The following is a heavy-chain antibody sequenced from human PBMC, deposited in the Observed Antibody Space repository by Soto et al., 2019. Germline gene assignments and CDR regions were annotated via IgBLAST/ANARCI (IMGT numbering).Heavy chain of an antibody. CDR3: AKEQPKRDQYFLYGMEA. J-gene: IGHJ6*02. CDR2: ISYDGKTK. D-gene: IGHD1-1*01. Sequence: GGSLRLSCAASGFNFSNSGIDWVRQAPGKGLEWVAVISYDGKTKYYVDSVKGRFTISRDNSRNTVYLQMNSLRAEDTAVYYCAKEQPKRDQYFLYGMEAWGQGTTVTVS. V-gene: IGHV3-30*18. CDR1: GFNFSNSG.